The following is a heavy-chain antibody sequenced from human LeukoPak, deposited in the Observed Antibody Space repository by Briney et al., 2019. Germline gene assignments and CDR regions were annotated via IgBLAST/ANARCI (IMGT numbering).Heavy chain of an antibody. CDR3: TREHSGSYYSFDY. D-gene: IGHD1-26*01. J-gene: IGHJ4*02. CDR1: GFTFGDYA. Sequence: GRSLRLSCTASGFTFGDYAMSWVRQAPGKGLEWVGFIRSKAYGGTTEYAASVKSRFTISRDDSKSIAYLQMNSLKTEDTAVYYCTREHSGSYYSFDYWGQGTLVTVSS. CDR2: IRSKAYGGTT. V-gene: IGHV3-49*04.